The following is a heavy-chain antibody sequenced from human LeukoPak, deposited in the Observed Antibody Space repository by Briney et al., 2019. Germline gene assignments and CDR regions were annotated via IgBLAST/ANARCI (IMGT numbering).Heavy chain of an antibody. CDR3: ANIPYYYDSSGSG. V-gene: IGHV3-23*01. D-gene: IGHD3-22*01. J-gene: IGHJ4*02. CDR2: ISGSGGST. CDR1: GFTFDDYA. Sequence: GRSLRLSCAASGFTFDDYAMHWVRQAPGKGLEWDSGISGSGGSTYYADSVKGRFTISRDNSKNTLYLQMNSLRAEDTAVYYCANIPYYYDSSGSGWGQGTLVTVSS.